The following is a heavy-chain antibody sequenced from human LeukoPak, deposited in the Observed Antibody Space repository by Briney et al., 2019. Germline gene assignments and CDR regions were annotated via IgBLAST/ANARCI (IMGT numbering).Heavy chain of an antibody. Sequence: GGSLRLSCAASGFTFSSYSMNWVRQAPGKGLEWVSSISSSSSYIYYADSVKGRFTISRDNAKNSLYLQMNSLRAEDTAVYYCTRQWLSNYYYGMDVWGQGTTVTVSS. CDR1: GFTFSSYS. J-gene: IGHJ6*02. CDR3: TRQWLSNYYYGMDV. V-gene: IGHV3-21*01. D-gene: IGHD6-19*01. CDR2: ISSSSSYI.